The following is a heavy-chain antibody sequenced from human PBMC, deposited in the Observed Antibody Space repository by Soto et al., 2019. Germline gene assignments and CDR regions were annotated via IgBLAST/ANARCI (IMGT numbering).Heavy chain of an antibody. V-gene: IGHV2-5*02. D-gene: IGHD5-12*01. CDR1: GFSLSTSGVG. CDR2: IYWDDDK. J-gene: IGHJ4*02. Sequence: QITLKESGPTLVKPTQTLTLTCTFSGFSLSTSGVGVGWIRQPPGKALEWLALIYWDDDKRYNPSLKSRPTITKDTSKYQVVLTMTNMDPVDTATYYCAHRALSGYDDSWGQGTLVTVSS. CDR3: AHRALSGYDDS.